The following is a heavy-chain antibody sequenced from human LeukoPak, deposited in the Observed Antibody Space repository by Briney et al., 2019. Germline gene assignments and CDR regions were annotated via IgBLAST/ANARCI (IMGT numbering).Heavy chain of an antibody. Sequence: GASVKVSCKASGYTFTSYGITWVRQAPGQGLEWMGWITTYNGNTYYAQNFQGRVTMTADTSTSTAYMEVRSQRSDDTAVYYCARLTPPIASFCSGGTCYSGGFDPWGQGTLVTVSS. CDR2: ITTYNGNT. CDR3: ARLTPPIASFCSGGTCYSGGFDP. D-gene: IGHD2-15*01. V-gene: IGHV1-18*01. J-gene: IGHJ5*02. CDR1: GYTFTSYG.